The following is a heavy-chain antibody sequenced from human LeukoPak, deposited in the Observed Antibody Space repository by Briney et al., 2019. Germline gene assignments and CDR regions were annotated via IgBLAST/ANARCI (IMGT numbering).Heavy chain of an antibody. CDR1: GFTVSSNY. Sequence: SGGSLRLSCAASGFTVSSNYMSWVRQAPGKGLEWVSVIYSGGSTYYADSVKGRFTISRDNSKNTLYLQMNSLRAEDTAVYYCAIHDNSGYLFDYWGQGTLVTVSS. D-gene: IGHD3-22*01. J-gene: IGHJ4*02. V-gene: IGHV3-66*02. CDR3: AIHDNSGYLFDY. CDR2: IYSGGST.